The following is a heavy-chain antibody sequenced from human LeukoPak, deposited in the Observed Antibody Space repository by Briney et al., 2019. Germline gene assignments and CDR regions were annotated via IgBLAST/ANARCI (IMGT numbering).Heavy chain of an antibody. CDR3: ARSLRYCSGGSCYSNYFDY. V-gene: IGHV4-59*01. Sequence: SETLSLTCTVSGGSISSYYWSWIRQPPGKGLEWIGYIYYSGSTNYNPSLKSRVTISVDTSKNQFSLKLSSVTAADTAVYYCARSLRYCSGGSCYSNYFDYWGQGTLVTVSS. D-gene: IGHD2-15*01. CDR1: GGSISSYY. CDR2: IYYSGST. J-gene: IGHJ4*02.